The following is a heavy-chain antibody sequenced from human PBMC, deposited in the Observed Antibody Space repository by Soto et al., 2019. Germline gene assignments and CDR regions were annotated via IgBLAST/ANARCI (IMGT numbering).Heavy chain of an antibody. CDR2: IYHGGTT. CDR3: PRGRPNFFGAGSALGY. Sequence: SSETLSLTCTVSGHSDTTKDFFCSWLRQAPGRGLEWSAYIYHGGTTHYNPAFRSRVTMSVDTAKTQFSLNLASVTAADTAVYYCPRGRPNFFGAGSALGYWGQGTPLTVSS. J-gene: IGHJ4*02. V-gene: IGHV4-30-4*08. D-gene: IGHD3-16*01. CDR1: GHSDTTKDFF.